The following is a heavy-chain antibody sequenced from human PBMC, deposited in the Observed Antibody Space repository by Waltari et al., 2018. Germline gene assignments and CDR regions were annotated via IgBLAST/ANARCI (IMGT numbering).Heavy chain of an antibody. CDR3: VAYYENYDGLRPHAFDI. V-gene: IGHV4-61*02. J-gene: IGHJ3*02. CDR1: GDSISSGRYF. D-gene: IGHD1-7*01. CDR2: IYASGST. Sequence: QVQLQESGPGLVKPSQTLSLTCTVSGDSISSGRYFWSWIRQPAGKAPEWIGRIYASGSTNYTPSLKSRVTMSIDTSKNQFSVKLSSVTAADTAVYYCVAYYENYDGLRPHAFDIWGQGTMVTVSS.